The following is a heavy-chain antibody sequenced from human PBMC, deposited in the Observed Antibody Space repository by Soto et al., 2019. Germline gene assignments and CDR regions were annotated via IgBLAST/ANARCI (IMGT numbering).Heavy chain of an antibody. CDR1: GFTFSSYA. CDR3: ARPSSSSYYYYGMDV. J-gene: IGHJ6*02. Sequence: QVQLVESGGGVVQPGRSLRLSCAASGFTFSSYAMHCVRQAPGKGLEWVAVISYDGSNKYYADSVKGRFTISRDNSKNTLYLQMNSLRAEDTAVYYCARPSSSSYYYYGMDVWGQGTTVTVSS. CDR2: ISYDGSNK. D-gene: IGHD6-6*01. V-gene: IGHV3-30-3*01.